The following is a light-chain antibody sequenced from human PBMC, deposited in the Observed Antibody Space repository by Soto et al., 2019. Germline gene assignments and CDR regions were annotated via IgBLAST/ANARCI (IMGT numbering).Light chain of an antibody. V-gene: IGLV1-44*01. CDR1: SSNIGSNT. Sequence: QSVLTQPPSASGTPGQRVTISCSGSSSNIGSNTVNWYQQLPGTAPKLLIYSNNQRPSGVPDRFSGSKSGTSASLAISRLQSEDEADYYCAAWDDRQNWVFGGGTKLTVL. J-gene: IGLJ3*02. CDR3: AAWDDRQNWV. CDR2: SNN.